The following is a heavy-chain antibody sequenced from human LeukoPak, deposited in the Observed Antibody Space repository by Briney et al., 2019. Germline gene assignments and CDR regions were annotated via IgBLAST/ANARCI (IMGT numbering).Heavy chain of an antibody. CDR1: GGTFSSYA. CDR3: ARAPGYYYGSGSTPILKYNWFDP. J-gene: IGHJ5*02. CDR2: IIPIFGTA. V-gene: IGHV1-69*13. D-gene: IGHD3-10*01. Sequence: ASVKVSCKASGGTFSSYAISWVRQAPGQGLEWMGGIIPIFGTANYAQKFQGRVTITADESTSTAYMELSSLRSEDTAVYYCARAPGYYYGSGSTPILKYNWFDPWGQGTLVTISS.